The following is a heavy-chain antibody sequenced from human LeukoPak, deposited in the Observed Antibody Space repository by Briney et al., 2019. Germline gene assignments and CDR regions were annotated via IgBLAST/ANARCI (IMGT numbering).Heavy chain of an antibody. CDR2: ISPSGDRT. J-gene: IGHJ4*02. CDR1: GFTFRSYG. CDR3: AIMHGYYDGSGYCVQ. Sequence: GGSLTLSCAASGFTFRSYGMSWLRQSPGKGLEWVSFISPSGDRTSSVDSVEGRFTISRDNPRDTLYLQMSSLRDEDTAGYYCAIMHGYYDGSGYCVQWGQGTLVTVSS. V-gene: IGHV3-23*01. D-gene: IGHD3-22*01.